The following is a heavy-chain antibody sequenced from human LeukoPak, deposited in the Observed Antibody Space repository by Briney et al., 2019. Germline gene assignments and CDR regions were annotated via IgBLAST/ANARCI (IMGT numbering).Heavy chain of an antibody. V-gene: IGHV3-23*01. CDR1: GFTFSNYA. Sequence: GGSLRLSCAASGFTFSNYAMSWVRQAPGKGLEWVSAISGSGGSTYYADSVTGRFTISRDNSKNTLYLQMNSLRAEDTAVYYCAKALYSSGWYKSAFDFWGQGTLVTVSS. D-gene: IGHD6-19*01. CDR2: ISGSGGST. CDR3: AKALYSSGWYKSAFDF. J-gene: IGHJ4*02.